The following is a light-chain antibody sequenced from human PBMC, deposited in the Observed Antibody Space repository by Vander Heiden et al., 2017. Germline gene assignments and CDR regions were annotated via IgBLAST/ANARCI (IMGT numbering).Light chain of an antibody. J-gene: IGKJ1*01. V-gene: IGKV3-11*01. Sequence: EIVLTQSPATLSLSPGERATLSCRASQSVGSYLAWYQQKPGQAPRLLIYDTSSRATGIPARISGSGSGTDFTLTISSLEPEDFAVYYCHQRSNWPRTFGQGTKVEIK. CDR3: HQRSNWPRT. CDR2: DTS. CDR1: QSVGSY.